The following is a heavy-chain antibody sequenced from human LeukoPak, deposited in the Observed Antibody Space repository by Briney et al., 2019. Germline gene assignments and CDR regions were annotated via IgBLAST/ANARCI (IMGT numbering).Heavy chain of an antibody. V-gene: IGHV1-69*13. Sequence: ASVKVSCEASGGTFSSYAISWVRQAPGQGLEWMGGIIPIFGTANYAQKFQGRVTITADESTSTAYMELNSLRSEDTAVYYCARPYCSSTSCYDWFDPWGQGTLVTVSS. CDR2: IIPIFGTA. CDR1: GGTFSSYA. D-gene: IGHD2-2*01. J-gene: IGHJ5*02. CDR3: ARPYCSSTSCYDWFDP.